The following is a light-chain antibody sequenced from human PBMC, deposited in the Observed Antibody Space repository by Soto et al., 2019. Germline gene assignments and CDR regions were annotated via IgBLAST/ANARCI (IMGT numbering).Light chain of an antibody. CDR3: RSYTSTFTWV. CDR1: NKGIGLHDF. V-gene: IGLV2-14*01. Sequence: QSALTQPASVSGSPGQSITISCTGTNKGIGLHDFVSWHQPHPGKAPKFIIYGISNRPSGVSNRFSGSKSGNTASLTISGLQVDDEAHYYCRSYTSTFTWVFGGGTKLTVL. CDR2: GIS. J-gene: IGLJ3*02.